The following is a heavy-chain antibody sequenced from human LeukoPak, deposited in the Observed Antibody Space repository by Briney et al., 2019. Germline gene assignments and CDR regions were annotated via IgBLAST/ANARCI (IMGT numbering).Heavy chain of an antibody. CDR3: AREYYSLSGRNWFDP. CDR1: GGSISDYY. J-gene: IGHJ5*02. CDR2: ISNKGKT. V-gene: IGHV4-59*01. Sequence: SETLSLTCTVSGGSISDYYWIWIRQPPGKGLEWVGHISNKGKTNYSPSLNSRVTISVDKSRNQFSLNLSSVTAADTAVYHCAREYYSLSGRNWFDPWGQGTLVTVSS. D-gene: IGHD3-10*01.